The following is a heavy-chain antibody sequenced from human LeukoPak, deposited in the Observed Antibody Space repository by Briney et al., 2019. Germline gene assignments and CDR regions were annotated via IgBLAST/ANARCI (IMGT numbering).Heavy chain of an antibody. D-gene: IGHD3-10*01. CDR2: ISGSGGST. CDR3: ARETYYYGSGSYSTVFDY. CDR1: GFTFSSYA. Sequence: QSGGSLRLSCAASGFTFSSYAMSWVRQAPGKGLEWVSAISGSGGSTYYADSVKGRFTISRDNSKNTLYLQMNSLRAEDTAVYYCARETYYYGSGSYSTVFDYWGQGTLVTVSS. J-gene: IGHJ4*02. V-gene: IGHV3-23*01.